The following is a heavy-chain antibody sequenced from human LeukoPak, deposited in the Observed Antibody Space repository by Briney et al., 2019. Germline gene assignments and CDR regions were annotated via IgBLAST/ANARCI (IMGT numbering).Heavy chain of an antibody. V-gene: IGHV1-24*01. CDR2: FDPEDGET. J-gene: IGHJ4*02. D-gene: IGHD3-22*01. CDR1: GYTLTGLS. CDR3: ATSGPRNYYDSSGYWIY. Sequence: GASVKVSCKVSGYTLTGLSMHWVRQAPGKGLEWMGGFDPEDGETIYAQKFQGRVTMTEDTSTDTAYMELSSLRSEDTAVYYCATSGPRNYYDSSGYWIYWGQGTLVTVSS.